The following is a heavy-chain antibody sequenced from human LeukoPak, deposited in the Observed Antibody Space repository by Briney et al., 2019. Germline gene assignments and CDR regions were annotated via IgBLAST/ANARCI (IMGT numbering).Heavy chain of an antibody. V-gene: IGHV4-59*01. CDR2: VHYSGST. J-gene: IGHJ4*02. D-gene: IGHD1-26*01. CDR1: GGSISTYY. CDR3: ARTHGGTYTEGCFFDY. Sequence: SETLSLTCSVSGGSISTYYWSWIRQPPGKGLEWIGYVHYSGSTNSNPSLKSRVTISVDTSKNQFSLKLRSVTAADTAVYYCARTHGGTYTEGCFFDYWGQGTLVTVSS.